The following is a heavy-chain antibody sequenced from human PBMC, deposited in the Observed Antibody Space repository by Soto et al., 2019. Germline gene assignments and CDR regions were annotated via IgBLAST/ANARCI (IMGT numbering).Heavy chain of an antibody. J-gene: IGHJ4*02. D-gene: IGHD3-22*01. CDR1: GGTFSSYT. V-gene: IGHV1-69*08. Sequence: QVQLVQSGAEVKKPGSSVKVSCKASGGTFSSYTISWVRQAPGQGLEWMGRIIPILGIANYAQKFQGRVTITADKPTSTAYMELSSLRSEDTAVYYCAGERQYYYDSSGYYPFQSWGQGTLVTVSS. CDR2: IIPILGIA. CDR3: AGERQYYYDSSGYYPFQS.